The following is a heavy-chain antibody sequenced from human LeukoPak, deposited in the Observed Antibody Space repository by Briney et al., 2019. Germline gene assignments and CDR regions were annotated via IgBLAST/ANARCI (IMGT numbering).Heavy chain of an antibody. CDR2: IYYSGST. CDR1: GGSISSSSYY. CDR3: ARDPGPLWFGESAPGGFDY. V-gene: IGHV4-39*07. Sequence: SETLSLTCTVSGGSISSSSYYWGWIRQPPGKGLEWIGSIYYSGSTYYNPSLKSRVTISVDTSKNQFSLKLSSVTAADTAVYYCARDPGPLWFGESAPGGFDYWGQGTLVTVSS. J-gene: IGHJ4*02. D-gene: IGHD3-10*01.